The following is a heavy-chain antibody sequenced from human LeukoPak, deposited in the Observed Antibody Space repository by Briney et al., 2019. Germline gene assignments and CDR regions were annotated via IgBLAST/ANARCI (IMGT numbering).Heavy chain of an antibody. CDR1: GYTFTSYG. J-gene: IGHJ6*02. V-gene: IGHV1-18*01. CDR2: ISAYNGNI. D-gene: IGHD2-8*01. Sequence: GASVKVSCKASGYTFTSYGISWVRQAPGQGLEWMGSISAYNGNINYAQKLQGRVTMTTDTSTSTAYMELRSLRSDDTAVYYCARARPQTRAFTNGVTYYYYYGMDVWGQGTTVTVSS. CDR3: ARARPQTRAFTNGVTYYYYYGMDV.